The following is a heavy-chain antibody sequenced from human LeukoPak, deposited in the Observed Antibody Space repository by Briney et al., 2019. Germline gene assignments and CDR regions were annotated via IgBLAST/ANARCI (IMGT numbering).Heavy chain of an antibody. CDR1: GFTFSSYS. Sequence: GGSLRPSCAASGFTFSSYSMNWVRQAPGKGLEWVSSISSSSSTYYADSVKGRFTISRDNSKNTLYLQMNSLRAEDTAVYYCAKSGYNRFDYWGQGTLVTVSS. D-gene: IGHD5-24*01. CDR2: ISSSSST. V-gene: IGHV3-23*01. CDR3: AKSGYNRFDY. J-gene: IGHJ4*02.